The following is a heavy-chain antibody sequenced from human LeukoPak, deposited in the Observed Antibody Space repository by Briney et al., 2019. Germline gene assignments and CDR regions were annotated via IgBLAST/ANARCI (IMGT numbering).Heavy chain of an antibody. V-gene: IGHV1-8*01. CDR3: ATGNGRGSSYYYGMDV. CDR2: MNPNSGNT. CDR1: GFTFTSHD. D-gene: IGHD1-26*01. Sequence: ASVKVSCKASGFTFTSHDYNWVRQATGQGLEWMGWMNPNSGNTGYAQKFQGRVTMTRDTSITTAYMELSSLRSEDTAVYYCATGNGRGSSYYYGMDVWGQGTTVTVSS. J-gene: IGHJ6*02.